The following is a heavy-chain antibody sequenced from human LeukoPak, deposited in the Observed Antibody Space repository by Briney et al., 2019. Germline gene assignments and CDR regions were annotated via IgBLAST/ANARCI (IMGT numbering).Heavy chain of an antibody. V-gene: IGHV4-59*01. CDR3: AKVAKGWELRSYFDY. Sequence: SETLSLTCTVSGGSISSYYWSWIRQPPGKGLEWIGYIYYSGTPNYNPSLKSRVTISVDTSKNQFSLKLSSVTAADTAVYYCAKVAKGWELRSYFDYWGQGTLVTVSS. CDR1: GGSISSYY. D-gene: IGHD1-26*01. CDR2: IYYSGTP. J-gene: IGHJ4*02.